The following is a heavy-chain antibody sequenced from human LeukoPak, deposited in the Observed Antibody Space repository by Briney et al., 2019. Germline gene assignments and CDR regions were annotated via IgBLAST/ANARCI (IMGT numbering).Heavy chain of an antibody. V-gene: IGHV4-31*03. Sequence: SETLSLTCTVSGGSIYSGGYYWSWIRQHPGKGLEWVGYIYYSGSTYYNPSLKSRVTISVNTSNNQFSLKLSSVTAADTAVYYWKRDQSGGRGGFDYWGQGTLVTVSS. CDR2: IYYSGST. CDR1: GGSIYSGGYY. D-gene: IGHD2-15*01. J-gene: IGHJ4*02. CDR3: KRDQSGGRGGFDY.